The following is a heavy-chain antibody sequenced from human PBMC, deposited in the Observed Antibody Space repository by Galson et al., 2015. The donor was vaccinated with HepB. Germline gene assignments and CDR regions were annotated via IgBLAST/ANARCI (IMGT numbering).Heavy chain of an antibody. CDR2: ISYDGSNK. CDR1: GFTFSSYA. J-gene: IGHJ6*02. CDR3: ARDDEETPSSSWTRYYYYYTMDV. V-gene: IGHV3-30*04. Sequence: SLRLSCAASGFTFSSYAMHWVRQAPGKGLEWVAVISYDGSNKYYADSVKGRFTISRDNSDNTLYLQINTLRAEDTAVYYCARDDEETPSSSWTRYYYYYTMDVWGQGTTVTVSS. D-gene: IGHD6-13*01.